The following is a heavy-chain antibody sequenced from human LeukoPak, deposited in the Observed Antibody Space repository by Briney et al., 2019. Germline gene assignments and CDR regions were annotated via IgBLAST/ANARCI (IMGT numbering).Heavy chain of an antibody. CDR3: ARLRYDFWNGHDYFYCGMDV. J-gene: IGHJ6*02. V-gene: IGHV5-51*01. Sequence: GESLKISCKGSGYSFTTYWIGWVRQMPGKGLEWMGIIYPGDSDTKYSPSLQGQVTISADKSISTAYLQWSSLKASDTAVYYCARLRYDFWNGHDYFYCGMDVWGQGTTVTVSS. CDR1: GYSFTTYW. CDR2: IYPGDSDT. D-gene: IGHD3-3*01.